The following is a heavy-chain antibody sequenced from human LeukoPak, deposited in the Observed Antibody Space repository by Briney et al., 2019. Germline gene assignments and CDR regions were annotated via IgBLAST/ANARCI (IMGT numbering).Heavy chain of an antibody. V-gene: IGHV3-30*18. D-gene: IGHD6-19*01. Sequence: GGSLRLSCAASGFTFSSYGMHWVRQAPGKGLEWVAVISYDGSNKYYADSVKGRFTISRDNSKNTLYLQMNSLRAEDTAVYYCAKDQVAGLNYYYYYGMDVWGQGTTVTVSS. J-gene: IGHJ6*02. CDR1: GFTFSSYG. CDR2: ISYDGSNK. CDR3: AKDQVAGLNYYYYYGMDV.